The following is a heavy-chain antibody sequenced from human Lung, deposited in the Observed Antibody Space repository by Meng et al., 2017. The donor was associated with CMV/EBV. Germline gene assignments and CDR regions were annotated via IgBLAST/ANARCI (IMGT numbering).Heavy chain of an antibody. J-gene: IGHJ6*01. CDR2: ISSSSSYI. CDR1: GFTFSSYS. CDR3: ARDLGNSYGYDYYYYYGMDV. V-gene: IGHV3-21*01. D-gene: IGHD5-18*01. Sequence: GESLKISCAASGFTFSSYSMNWVRQAPGKGLEWVSSISSSSSYIYYADSVKGRFTISRDNAKNSLYLQMNSLRAEDTAVYYCARDLGNSYGYDYYYYYGMDVWGQWXTVPVSS.